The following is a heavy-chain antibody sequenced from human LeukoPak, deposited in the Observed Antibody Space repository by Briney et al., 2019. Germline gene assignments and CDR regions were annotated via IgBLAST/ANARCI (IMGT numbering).Heavy chain of an antibody. CDR1: GFTFSSYG. CDR3: AKGPPYCSSTSCPGAY. J-gene: IGHJ4*02. V-gene: IGHV3-30*18. CDR2: ISYDGSNK. Sequence: PGRSLRLSCAASGFTFSSYGMHRVRQAPGKGLEWVAVISYDGSNKYYADSVKGRFTISRDNSKDTLYLQMNSLRAEDTAVYYCAKGPPYCSSTSCPGAYWGQGTLVTVSS. D-gene: IGHD2-2*01.